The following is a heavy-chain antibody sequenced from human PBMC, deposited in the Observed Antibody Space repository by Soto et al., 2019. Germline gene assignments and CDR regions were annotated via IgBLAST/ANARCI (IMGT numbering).Heavy chain of an antibody. CDR1: GFTFSNYA. Sequence: EVQLSESGGGLVQPGGSLRLSCAASGFTFSNYAMNWVRQAPGKGLEWVSTITGGGGSAYYADSVKGRFTNSRDNSKNALYLQMTSLRAEDTAVYYCAPRMVRGVNVNFYMDVWGKGTTVTVSS. J-gene: IGHJ6*03. V-gene: IGHV3-23*01. D-gene: IGHD3-10*01. CDR3: APRMVRGVNVNFYMDV. CDR2: ITGGGGSA.